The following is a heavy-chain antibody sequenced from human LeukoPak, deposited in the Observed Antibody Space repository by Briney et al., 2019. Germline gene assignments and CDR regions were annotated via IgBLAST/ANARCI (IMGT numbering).Heavy chain of an antibody. V-gene: IGHV3-20*04. J-gene: IGHJ6*03. D-gene: IGHD1-26*01. Sequence: GGSRRLSCTASGFNFSTYWMTWIRQVPGKGLEWVSGINWNGGSTGYADSVKGRFTISRDNAKNSLYLQMNSLRAEDTAVYYCARDYGSYFLPKYYYMDVWGKGTTVTVSS. CDR1: GFNFSTYW. CDR3: ARDYGSYFLPKYYYMDV. CDR2: INWNGGST.